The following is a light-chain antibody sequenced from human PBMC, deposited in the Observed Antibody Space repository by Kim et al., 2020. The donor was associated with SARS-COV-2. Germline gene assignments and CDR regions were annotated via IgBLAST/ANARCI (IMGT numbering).Light chain of an antibody. CDR2: KDT. Sequence: PGQTARITCSGDALPNQYAYWYQQKPGQAPVLVIYKDTERPSGIPERFSGSRSGTTVTLTISAVQAEDEADYYCQSADSSDSYVVFGGGTQLTVL. CDR3: QSADSSDSYVV. V-gene: IGLV3-25*03. J-gene: IGLJ2*01. CDR1: ALPNQY.